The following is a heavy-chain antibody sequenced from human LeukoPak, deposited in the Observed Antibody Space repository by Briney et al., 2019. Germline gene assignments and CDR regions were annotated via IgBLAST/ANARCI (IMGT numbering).Heavy chain of an antibody. V-gene: IGHV4-59*11. CDR3: ARFSWGCSTASCYLPN. J-gene: IGHJ4*02. CDR2: IYYTSTT. CDR1: GFTLSGHY. D-gene: IGHD2-2*01. Sequence: SETLSLTCTVCGFTLSGHYWGWVRQPPGKGLELVGHIYYTSTTFYNPSLNSRVTITLDTSRNQFSLRVTAVIAGDRAVYYCARFSWGCSTASCYLPNWGQGALVTVSS.